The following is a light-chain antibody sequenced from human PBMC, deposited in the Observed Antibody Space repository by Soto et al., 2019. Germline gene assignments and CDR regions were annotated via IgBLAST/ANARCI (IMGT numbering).Light chain of an antibody. CDR3: QERGNT. CDR1: QSVFSN. J-gene: IGKJ5*01. Sequence: EVVLIQSPATLSLSPGERATLSCRARQSVFSNLAWYQQKPGQAPRLLIYDASKRASGIPARFTGSGSGTDFTLTITSLEPVDIAIYYCQERGNTVGQGTRLEIK. V-gene: IGKV3-11*01. CDR2: DAS.